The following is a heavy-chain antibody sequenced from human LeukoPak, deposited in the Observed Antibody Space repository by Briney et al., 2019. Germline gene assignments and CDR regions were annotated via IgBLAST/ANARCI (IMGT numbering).Heavy chain of an antibody. CDR2: INPNSGGT. V-gene: IGHV1-2*02. CDR1: GYTFTGYY. J-gene: IGHJ4*02. D-gene: IGHD3-10*01. Sequence: GASVKVSCKASGYTFTGYYMHWVRQAPGQGLEWMGWINPNSGGTNYAQKFQGRVTMTRDTSISTAYMELSRLRSDDTAVYYCARAVGYYGPGSYYCDYWGQGTLVTVSS. CDR3: ARAVGYYGPGSYYCDY.